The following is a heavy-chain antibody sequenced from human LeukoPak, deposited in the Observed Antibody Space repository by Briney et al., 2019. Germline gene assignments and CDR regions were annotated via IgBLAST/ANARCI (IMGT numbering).Heavy chain of an antibody. CDR3: ARGGTSGSLIY. J-gene: IGHJ4*02. D-gene: IGHD1-26*01. CDR1: GFTFSNYW. Sequence: PGGSLRLSCAASGFTFSNYWMHWVRQAPLKGLVWVSRINSDGGTTGYADSVKGRFTISRDNAKNTLYLQMNSLRAEDTALYYCARGGTSGSLIYWGQGTLVTVSS. V-gene: IGHV3-74*01. CDR2: INSDGGTT.